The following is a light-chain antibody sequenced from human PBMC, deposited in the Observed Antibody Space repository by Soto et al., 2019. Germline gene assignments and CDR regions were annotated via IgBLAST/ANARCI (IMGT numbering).Light chain of an antibody. CDR3: QQYGSSPPIT. V-gene: IGKV3-20*01. CDR2: GAS. J-gene: IGKJ4*01. Sequence: EIVLTQSPGTPSLSPGERATLSCRASQSVSSSYLAWYQQKPGQAPRLLIYGASSRATGIPDRFSGSGSGTDFTLTISRLEPEDFAVYYCQQYGSSPPITFGGETEVDIK. CDR1: QSVSSSY.